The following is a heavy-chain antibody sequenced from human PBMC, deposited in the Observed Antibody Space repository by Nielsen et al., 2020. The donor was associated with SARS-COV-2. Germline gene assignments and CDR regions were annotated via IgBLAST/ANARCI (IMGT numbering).Heavy chain of an antibody. V-gene: IGHV4-34*01. CDR3: ARGGRGGDSRVFFDY. D-gene: IGHD4-17*01. CDR1: GGSFSGYY. J-gene: IGHJ4*02. CDR2: INHSGST. Sequence: GSLRLSCAVYGGSFSGYYWSWIRQPPGKGLEWIGEINHSGSTNYNPSLKSRVTISVDTSKNQFSLKLSSVTAADTAVYYCARGGRGGDSRVFFDYWGQGTLVTVSS.